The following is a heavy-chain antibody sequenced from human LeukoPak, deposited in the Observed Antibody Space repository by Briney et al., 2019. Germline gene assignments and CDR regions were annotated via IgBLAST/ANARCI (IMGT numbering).Heavy chain of an antibody. D-gene: IGHD5/OR15-5a*01. J-gene: IGHJ4*02. Sequence: SGGSLRLSCATSGFNFDRYTIHWVRQAPGKGLEWVSLAGWAGGTTFYSDSVRGRFTISRDNAMNTLYLQMNSLRGEDTAVYYCVRGDLRLPRSTPDCWGQGTLVTVSS. CDR3: VRGDLRLPRSTPDC. CDR1: GFNFDRYT. V-gene: IGHV3-43*01. CDR2: AGWAGGTT.